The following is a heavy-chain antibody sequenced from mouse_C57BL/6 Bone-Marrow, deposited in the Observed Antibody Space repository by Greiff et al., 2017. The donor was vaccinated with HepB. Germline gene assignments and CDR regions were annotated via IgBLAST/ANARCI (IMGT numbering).Heavy chain of an antibody. V-gene: IGHV3-6*01. Sequence: EVQLQESGPGLVKPSQSLSLTCSVTGYSITSGYYWNWIRQFPGNKLEWMGYISYDGSNNYNPSLKNRISIPRDTSKNQFFLKLNSVTTEDTATYYCAREGDGYYLSLYYAMDYWGQGTSVTVSS. CDR3: AREGDGYYLSLYYAMDY. CDR1: GYSITSGYY. D-gene: IGHD2-3*01. CDR2: ISYDGSN. J-gene: IGHJ4*01.